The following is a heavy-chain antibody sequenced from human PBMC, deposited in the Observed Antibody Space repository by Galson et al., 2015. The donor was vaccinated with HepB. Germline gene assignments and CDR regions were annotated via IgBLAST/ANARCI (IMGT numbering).Heavy chain of an antibody. Sequence: ETLSLTCTVSGGSISNYFWNWIRQPAGKGLEWIGRMYTSGSANYNPSLKSRGTMSVDTSKNQVSLNLRSVTAADTAVYYCARAHFGTYSRLDYWGQGILVTVSS. V-gene: IGHV4-4*07. J-gene: IGHJ4*02. CDR3: ARAHFGTYSRLDY. CDR2: MYTSGSA. D-gene: IGHD3-3*01. CDR1: GGSISNYF.